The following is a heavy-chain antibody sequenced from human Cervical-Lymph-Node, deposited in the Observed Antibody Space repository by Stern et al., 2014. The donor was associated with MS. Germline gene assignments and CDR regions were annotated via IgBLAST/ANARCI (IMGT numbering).Heavy chain of an antibody. D-gene: IGHD3-10*01. J-gene: IGHJ4*02. CDR2: IITMFGTE. CDR3: VLQTLGAAY. Sequence: QMQLEESGAEVKKPGSSVTVSCQASGGTFSNYAMNSVRKAPGQGLVWMGGIITMFGTENHTQLFQGRVTFIADKSTNSAVLELSGLKSGDTAMFCCVLQTLGAAYWGQGTLVTVSA. V-gene: IGHV1-69*06. CDR1: GGTFSNYA.